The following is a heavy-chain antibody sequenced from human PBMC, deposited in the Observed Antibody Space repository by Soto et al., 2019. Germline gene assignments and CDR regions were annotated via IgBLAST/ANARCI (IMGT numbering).Heavy chain of an antibody. Sequence: GASVKVSCKASGYTFTSYAMHWVRQAPGQRLEWMGWINAGNGNTKYSQKFQGRVTITRDTSASTAYMELSSLRSEDTAVYYCARYYDILTGFKGYYYYYMDVWGKGTTVTVSS. CDR1: GYTFTSYA. CDR2: INAGNGNT. CDR3: ARYYDILTGFKGYYYYYMDV. V-gene: IGHV1-3*01. D-gene: IGHD3-9*01. J-gene: IGHJ6*03.